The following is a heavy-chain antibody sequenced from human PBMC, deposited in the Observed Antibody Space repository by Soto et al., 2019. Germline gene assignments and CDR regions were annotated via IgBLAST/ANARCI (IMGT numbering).Heavy chain of an antibody. V-gene: IGHV3-30-3*01. Sequence: ESGGGVVPPGRSLRLSCAASGFTFSRYAMHWVRQAPGKGLEWVAVISYDGSNKYYADSVKGRFTISRDNSKNTLYLQMNSLRAEDTAVYYCARDLGGAIDYWGQGTLVTVSS. CDR1: GFTFSRYA. D-gene: IGHD3-16*01. J-gene: IGHJ4*02. CDR2: ISYDGSNK. CDR3: ARDLGGAIDY.